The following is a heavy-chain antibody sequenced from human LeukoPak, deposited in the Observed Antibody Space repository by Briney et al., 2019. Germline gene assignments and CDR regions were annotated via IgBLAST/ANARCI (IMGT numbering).Heavy chain of an antibody. Sequence: GASVKVSCKASGYTFTSYDINWVRQATRQGLEWMGWMNPNSGSTGYAQKLQGRATITRNTSVSTAYMDLSSLRSEDTAVYYCASRAAAYYYYYMDVWGKGTTVTVSS. D-gene: IGHD6-25*01. J-gene: IGHJ6*03. CDR1: GYTFTSYD. CDR2: MNPNSGST. CDR3: ASRAAAYYYYYMDV. V-gene: IGHV1-8*03.